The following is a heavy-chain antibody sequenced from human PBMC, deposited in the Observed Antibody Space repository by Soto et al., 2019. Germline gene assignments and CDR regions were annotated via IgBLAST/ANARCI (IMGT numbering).Heavy chain of an antibody. D-gene: IGHD3-10*01. V-gene: IGHV4-31*03. J-gene: IGHJ5*02. CDR2: IYYSGST. Sequence: QVQLQESGPGLVKPSQTLSLTCTVSGGSISSGGYYWSWIRQHPGKGLEWIGYIYYSGSTYYNPSLKSRVTRSVDTSKNQFSLKLSSVTAADTAVYYCARVTSNSGRYQPFDPWGQGTLVTVSS. CDR3: ARVTSNSGRYQPFDP. CDR1: GGSISSGGYY.